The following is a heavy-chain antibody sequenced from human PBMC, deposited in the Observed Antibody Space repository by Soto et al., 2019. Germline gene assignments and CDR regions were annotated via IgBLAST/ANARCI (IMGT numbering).Heavy chain of an antibody. Sequence: SETLSLTCTVSGGSISSGXYYXSWIRQHPGKGLEXXGYIYYSGSTHYNPSLKSRVTISVDTSKNQFSLKLSSVTAADTAVYYCAGTGTVTNDGYGMDVWGQGTTVTVSS. CDR1: GGSISSGXYY. D-gene: IGHD4-17*01. CDR3: AGTGTVTNDGYGMDV. J-gene: IGHJ6*02. V-gene: IGHV4-31*03. CDR2: IYYSGST.